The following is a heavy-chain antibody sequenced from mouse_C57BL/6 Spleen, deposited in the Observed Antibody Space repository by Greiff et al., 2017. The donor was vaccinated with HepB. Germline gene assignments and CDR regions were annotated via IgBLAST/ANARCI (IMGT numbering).Heavy chain of an antibody. CDR3: ARLVYYDYDVRYFDV. D-gene: IGHD2-4*01. CDR2: IYPGDGDT. Sequence: VKLQESGPELVKPGASVKISCKASGYAFSSSWMNWVKQRPGKGLEWIGRIYPGDGDTNYNGKFKGKATLTADKSSSTAYMQLSSLTSEDSAVYFCARLVYYDYDVRYFDVWGTGTTVTVSS. CDR1: GYAFSSSW. V-gene: IGHV1-82*01. J-gene: IGHJ1*03.